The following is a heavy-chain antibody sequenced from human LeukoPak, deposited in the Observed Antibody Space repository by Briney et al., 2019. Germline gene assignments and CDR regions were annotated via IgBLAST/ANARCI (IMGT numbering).Heavy chain of an antibody. CDR1: GFIFENYY. CDR2: ISKEDNTI. Sequence: GGSLRLSCTASGFIFENYYMSWIRQAPGKGPQWVSYISKEDNTIYYADSVKGRFTVSRDNDKNSMYLQMNRLKDEDTAMYYCARVVAVVVTGIFDVWGQGTMVAVSS. J-gene: IGHJ3*01. D-gene: IGHD2-15*01. CDR3: ARVVAVVVTGIFDV. V-gene: IGHV3-11*04.